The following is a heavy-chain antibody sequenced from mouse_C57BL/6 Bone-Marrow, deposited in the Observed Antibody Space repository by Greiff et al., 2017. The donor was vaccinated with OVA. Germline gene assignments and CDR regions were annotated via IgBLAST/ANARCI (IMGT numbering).Heavy chain of an antibody. CDR2: IWSGGST. V-gene: IGHV2-2*01. Sequence: VQGVESGPGLVQPSQSLSITCTVSGFSFTSYGVHWVRQSPGKGLEWLGVIWSGGSTDYNAAFITRLSISKDNSKSTVFFKMNRLQADDAAIYYCAGYYDYDDYDAMDYWGQGTSVTVSS. CDR1: GFSFTSYG. J-gene: IGHJ4*01. D-gene: IGHD2-4*01. CDR3: AGYYDYDDYDAMDY.